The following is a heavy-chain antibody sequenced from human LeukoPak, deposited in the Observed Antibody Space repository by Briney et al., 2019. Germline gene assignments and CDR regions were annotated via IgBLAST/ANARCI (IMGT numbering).Heavy chain of an antibody. CDR2: FDPEDGET. CDR3: ATAVYILEWEGHYFDY. Sequence: GASVKVSCKVSGYTLTELSMHWVRQAPGKGLEWMGGFDPEDGETIYAQKFQGRVTMTEDTSTDTAYMELSSLRSEDTAVYYCATAVYILEWEGHYFDYWGQGTLVTVSS. V-gene: IGHV1-24*01. J-gene: IGHJ4*02. CDR1: GYTLTELS. D-gene: IGHD3-3*01.